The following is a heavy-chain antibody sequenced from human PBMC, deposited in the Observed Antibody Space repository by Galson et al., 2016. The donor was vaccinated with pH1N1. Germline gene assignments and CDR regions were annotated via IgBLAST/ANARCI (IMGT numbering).Heavy chain of an antibody. CDR1: GGSVTSSSYY. Sequence: LSLTCTVSGGSVTSSSYYWGWIRQPPGRGLEWIGSLYDRGSTYYNSALTSRVAISIDTSKNQFSLKVNSVTAADAAVYYCATMKAVSGPLYMDVWGKGTTVTVS. CDR2: LYDRGST. D-gene: IGHD3-22*01. J-gene: IGHJ6*03. V-gene: IGHV4-39*07. CDR3: ATMKAVSGPLYMDV.